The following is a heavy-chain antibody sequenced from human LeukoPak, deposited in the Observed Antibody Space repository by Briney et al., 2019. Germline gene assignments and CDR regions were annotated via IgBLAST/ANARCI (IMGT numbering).Heavy chain of an antibody. CDR2: INSNNGKT. V-gene: IGHV1-18*01. CDR1: GYTFTSYD. Sequence: ASVKVSCKASGYTFTSYDINWVRQAPGQGLEWMGWINSNNGKTHFAQKIQGRVTMTVDTYTNTAHMELRSLNSDDTAVYYCARGAGSDYVWESYRFFDYWGQGALVTVSS. J-gene: IGHJ4*02. D-gene: IGHD3-16*02. CDR3: ARGAGSDYVWESYRFFDY.